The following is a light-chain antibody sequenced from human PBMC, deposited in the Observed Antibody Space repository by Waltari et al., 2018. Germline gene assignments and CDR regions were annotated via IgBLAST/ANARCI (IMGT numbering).Light chain of an antibody. J-gene: IGKJ4*01. CDR2: GTS. CDR1: QSVTSIS. CDR3: QQYDGEVVT. Sequence: CRASQSVTSISLTWYQKKVGQAPSLLTYGTSSRATGIPDRFSGSGSGTEFTLTINRLEPEDFAVYYCQQYDGEVVTFGGGTKVEI. V-gene: IGKV3-20*01.